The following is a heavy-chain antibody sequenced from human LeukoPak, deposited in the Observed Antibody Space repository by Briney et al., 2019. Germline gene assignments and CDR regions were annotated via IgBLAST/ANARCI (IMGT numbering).Heavy chain of an antibody. Sequence: SETLLLTCAVYGGSFSGYFWSWIRQPPGKGLEWIGEINHSGSTNYNPSLKSRVAISVDMSKNQFSLRLTSVTAADTAVYYCARRRYYDSSGYNRTYYFDYWGQGILVTVSS. CDR3: ARRRYYDSSGYNRTYYFDY. J-gene: IGHJ4*02. CDR1: GGSFSGYF. D-gene: IGHD3-22*01. V-gene: IGHV4-34*01. CDR2: INHSGST.